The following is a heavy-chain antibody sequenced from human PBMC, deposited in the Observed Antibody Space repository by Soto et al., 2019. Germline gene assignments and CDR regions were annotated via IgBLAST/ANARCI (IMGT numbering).Heavy chain of an antibody. D-gene: IGHD6-13*01. CDR2: SNYGGPT. CDR3: ARHGAYSTSVYYYYGMDV. Sequence: PSETLSLTCTVSGDAINSTVYYCGWLRQPPAKGLEWIGSSNYGGPTYYSPSLQSRVTIPLDTAKNHFSLNLRSVTAADTAVYYCARHGAYSTSVYYYYGMDVWGQGTAVTVSS. V-gene: IGHV4-39*01. J-gene: IGHJ6*02. CDR1: GDAINSTVYY.